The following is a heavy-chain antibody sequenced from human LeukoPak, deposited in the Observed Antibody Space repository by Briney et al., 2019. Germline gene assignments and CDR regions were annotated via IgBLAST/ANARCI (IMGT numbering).Heavy chain of an antibody. Sequence: SETLSLTCTVPGASPSSLDYYWGWIRHFPGTGLEWIGDIYYNGTTYYNPSLKSRLTISIDTSKNQFSLILTSVTAADTAVYYCARKGSGTHYTFFNYFDYWGQGALVAVSS. J-gene: IGHJ4*02. V-gene: IGHV4-39*01. D-gene: IGHD3-10*01. CDR2: IYYNGTT. CDR1: GASPSSLDYY. CDR3: ARKGSGTHYTFFNYFDY.